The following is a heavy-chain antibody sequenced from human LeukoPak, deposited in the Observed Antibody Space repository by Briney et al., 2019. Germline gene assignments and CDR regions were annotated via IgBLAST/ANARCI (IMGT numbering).Heavy chain of an antibody. V-gene: IGHV4-61*02. CDR1: GGSISSGSYY. CDR2: IYTSGST. J-gene: IGHJ5*02. CDR3: AREGGFLEWSTNWFDP. D-gene: IGHD3-3*01. Sequence: PSQTLSLTCTVSGGSISSGSYYWSWIRQPAGKGLEWIGRIYTSGSTNYNPSLKSRVTISVDTSKNQFSLKLSSVTAADTAVYYCAREGGFLEWSTNWFDPWGQGTLVTVSS.